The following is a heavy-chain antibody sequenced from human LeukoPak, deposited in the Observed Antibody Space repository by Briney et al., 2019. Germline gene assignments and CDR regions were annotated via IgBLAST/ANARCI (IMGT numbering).Heavy chain of an antibody. V-gene: IGHV4-59*11. D-gene: IGHD3-3*01. Sequence: PSETLSLTCNVSGGSINRHYWTWIRQTPQGGLEWIGYIYYSGGTNYNPSLKSRVTMSVDTSKNQFSLKLSSVTAADTAVYYCARDVEIYWYFDLWGRGTLVTVSS. J-gene: IGHJ2*01. CDR2: IYYSGGT. CDR1: GGSINRHY. CDR3: ARDVEIYWYFDL.